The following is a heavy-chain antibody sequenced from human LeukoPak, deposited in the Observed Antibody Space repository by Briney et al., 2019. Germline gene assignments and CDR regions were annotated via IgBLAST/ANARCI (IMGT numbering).Heavy chain of an antibody. J-gene: IGHJ5*02. CDR3: ARLGRRGNWFDP. D-gene: IGHD1-26*01. Sequence: GRSLRLSCAASGFTFSSYGMHWVRQAPGKGLEWVAVIWYDGSNKYYADSVKGRFTISRDNSKNTLYLQMNSLRAEDTAVCYCARLGRRGNWFDPWGQGTLVTVSS. V-gene: IGHV3-33*01. CDR1: GFTFSSYG. CDR2: IWYDGSNK.